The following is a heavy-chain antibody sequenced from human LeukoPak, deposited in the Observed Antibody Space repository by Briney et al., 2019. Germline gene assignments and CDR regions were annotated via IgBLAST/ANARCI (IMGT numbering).Heavy chain of an antibody. Sequence: PSETLSLTCTVSGGSISSYYWSWIRQPPGKGLEWIGYIYYSGSTNYNPSLKSRVTISVDTSKNRFSLKLSSVTAADSAVYYCAGLYGGYDYVDYWGQGTLVTVSS. CDR3: AGLYGGYDYVDY. CDR2: IYYSGST. V-gene: IGHV4-59*01. CDR1: GGSISSYY. D-gene: IGHD5-12*01. J-gene: IGHJ4*02.